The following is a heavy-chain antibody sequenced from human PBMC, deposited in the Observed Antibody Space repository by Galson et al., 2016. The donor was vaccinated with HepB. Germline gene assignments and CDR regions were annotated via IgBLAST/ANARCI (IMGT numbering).Heavy chain of an antibody. CDR1: AASTTSGGSY. D-gene: IGHD3-10*01. CDR2: IFYRGSS. J-gene: IGHJ4*02. Sequence: SQTMSLTCSVSAASTTSGGSYCSWIRQHPGKGLEWIGYIFYRGSSHYNPSPKSRVTISVDTSKNQFSLKPSAVTAADTAVYHCTSGLVRGVISCWGQGSLVSVSS. CDR3: TSGLVRGVISC. V-gene: IGHV4-31*03.